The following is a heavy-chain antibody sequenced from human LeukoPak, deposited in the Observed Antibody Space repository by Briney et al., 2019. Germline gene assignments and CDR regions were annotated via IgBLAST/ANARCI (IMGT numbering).Heavy chain of an antibody. D-gene: IGHD3-3*01. J-gene: IGHJ6*02. CDR2: IYYSGST. CDR3: ARGLDFSSYYYGMDV. V-gene: IGHV4-59*12. CDR1: GGSISSYY. Sequence: SETLSLTCTVSGGSISSYYWSWIRQPPGKGLEWIGYIYYSGSTNYNPSLKSRVTMSVDTSKNQFSLKLSSVTAADAAVYYCARGLDFSSYYYGMDVWGQGTTVTVSS.